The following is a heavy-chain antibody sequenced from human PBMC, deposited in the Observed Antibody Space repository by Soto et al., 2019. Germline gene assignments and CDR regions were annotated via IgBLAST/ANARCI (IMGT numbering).Heavy chain of an antibody. Sequence: QGQLVESGGGLVQPGGSLRLSCAASGYIFSDYYMTWIRQAPGKGLEWVSYISTSGTTISYADSVKGRVTISRDDAKNSLYLQMNSLRAEDTAVYYCARAGGSGWSLDYWGQGTLVTVSS. CDR3: ARAGGSGWSLDY. V-gene: IGHV3-11*01. CDR1: GYIFSDYY. J-gene: IGHJ4*02. D-gene: IGHD6-19*01. CDR2: ISTSGTTI.